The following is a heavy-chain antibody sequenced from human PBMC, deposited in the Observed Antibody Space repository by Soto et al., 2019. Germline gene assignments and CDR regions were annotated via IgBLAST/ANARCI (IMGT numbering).Heavy chain of an antibody. CDR3: TRGPRATSAGTSAH. J-gene: IGHJ4*02. CDR1: GFTFNMYW. CDR2: IYNDGTYA. Sequence: GGSLRLSCAVSGFTFNMYWTHWVRQVPGKGPVWVARIYNDGTYADYADSVKGRFTISRDNAKDTLYLQMNDLRAEDSALYHCTRGPRATSAGTSAHWGQGTLVTVSS. D-gene: IGHD6-13*01. V-gene: IGHV3-74*01.